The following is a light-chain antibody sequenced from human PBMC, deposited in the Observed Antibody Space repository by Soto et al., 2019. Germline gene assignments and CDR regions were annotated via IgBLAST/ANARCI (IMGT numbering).Light chain of an antibody. CDR2: STN. CDR1: SSNIGTNT. Sequence: SVLTQPPSASGTPGQRVTISCSGSSSNIGTNTANWYQQLPGTAPRLLIYSTNQRPSRVPDRFSGSRSGTSASLAISGLQSDDEANYYCAAWDDTLNGGVFGGGTKLTVL. CDR3: AAWDDTLNGGV. V-gene: IGLV1-44*01. J-gene: IGLJ3*02.